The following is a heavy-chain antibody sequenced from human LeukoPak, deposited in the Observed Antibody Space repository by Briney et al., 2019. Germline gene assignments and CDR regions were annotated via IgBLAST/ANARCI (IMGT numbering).Heavy chain of an antibody. CDR3: ARVPTTVPWSDAFDI. J-gene: IGHJ3*02. V-gene: IGHV4-59*01. Sequence: SETLSLTCTVSGGSISSYYWSWIRQPPGKGLEWIEYIYYSGSTNYNPSLKSRVIISVDTSKNQFSLKLSSVTAADTAVYYCARVPTTVPWSDAFDIWGQGTMVTVSS. D-gene: IGHD4-17*01. CDR1: GGSISSYY. CDR2: IYYSGST.